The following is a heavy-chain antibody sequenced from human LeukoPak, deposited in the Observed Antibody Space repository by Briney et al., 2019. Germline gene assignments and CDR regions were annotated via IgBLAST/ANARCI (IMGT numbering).Heavy chain of an antibody. CDR1: GGTFSSYV. Sequence: ASVKVSCKVSGGTFSSYVLRWVRQAPGQGLEWMGGIIPIFDKPNYARKFQGRVAISADGSTSTTYMELSSLRSDDTAIYYCVTDYGAWGQGTLVTVSS. CDR2: IIPIFDKP. V-gene: IGHV1-69*13. D-gene: IGHD4-17*01. J-gene: IGHJ5*02. CDR3: VTDYGA.